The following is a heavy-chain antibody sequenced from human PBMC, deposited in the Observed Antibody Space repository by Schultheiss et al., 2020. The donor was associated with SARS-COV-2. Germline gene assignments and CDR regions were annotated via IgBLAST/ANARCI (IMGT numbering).Heavy chain of an antibody. D-gene: IGHD4-11*01. CDR3: ARGVMTTVTTDYYYYYGMDV. J-gene: IGHJ6*02. Sequence: ASVKVSCKASGYTFTGYYMHWVRQAPGQGLEWMGWINPNSGGTNYAQKFQGRVTMTRDTSISTAYMELSRLRSDDTAVYYCARGVMTTVTTDYYYYYGMDVWGQGTTVTVSS. CDR1: GYTFTGYY. V-gene: IGHV1-2*02. CDR2: INPNSGGT.